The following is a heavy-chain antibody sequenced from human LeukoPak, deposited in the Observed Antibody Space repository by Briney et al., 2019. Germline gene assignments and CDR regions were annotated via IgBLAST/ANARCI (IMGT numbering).Heavy chain of an antibody. V-gene: IGHV4-59*01. CDR3: ARDPSSSGYQYYFDY. Sequence: SETLSLTCTVSGGSISSYYWSWIRQPPGKGLEWIGYIYYSGSTNYNPSLKSRVTISVDTSKNQFSLKLSSVTAADTAVYYCARDPSSSGYQYYFDYWGQGTLVTVSS. J-gene: IGHJ4*02. D-gene: IGHD3-22*01. CDR1: GGSISSYY. CDR2: IYYSGST.